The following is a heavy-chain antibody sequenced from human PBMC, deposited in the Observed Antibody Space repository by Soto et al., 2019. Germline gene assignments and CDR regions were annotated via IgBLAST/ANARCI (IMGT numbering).Heavy chain of an antibody. CDR2: FYSSGSI. D-gene: IGHD6-19*01. CDR3: ARMYSSGSGWFHP. J-gene: IGHJ5*02. CDR1: GYSISAGGYY. V-gene: IGHV4-31*03. Sequence: SETLSLTCFVSGYSISAGGYYWSWIRHHPGRGLEWIGSFYSSGSIIYNPSLRSRVSISGDTSSNQFSMSLTSVTAADTARYYCARMYSSGSGWFHPWGQGTLVTVSS.